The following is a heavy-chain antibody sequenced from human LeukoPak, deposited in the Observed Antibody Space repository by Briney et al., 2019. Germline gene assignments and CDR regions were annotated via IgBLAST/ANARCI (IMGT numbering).Heavy chain of an antibody. CDR3: ATVYRSSEGVNWFDP. J-gene: IGHJ5*02. D-gene: IGHD6-6*01. CDR1: GYTLTELS. Sequence: GASVKVSCKVSGYTLTELSMDWVRQAPGQGLEWMGAFDPEDGETIYAQKFQGRVTMTEDTSTDTAYMELSSLRSEDTAVYYCATVYRSSEGVNWFDPWGQGTLVTVSS. CDR2: FDPEDGET. V-gene: IGHV1-24*01.